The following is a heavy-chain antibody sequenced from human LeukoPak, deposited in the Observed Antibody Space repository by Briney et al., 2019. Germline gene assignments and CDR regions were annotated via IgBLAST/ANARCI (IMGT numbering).Heavy chain of an antibody. J-gene: IGHJ4*02. V-gene: IGHV3-48*03. D-gene: IGHD6-19*01. Sequence: GGSLRLSSAASGFTFSSYEMNWVRQAPGKGLEWVSYISSSGSTIYYADSVKGRFTISRDNAKSTLYLQKNSLRDEDTAVYYCARVLAVAVALDYWGQGTLVTVSS. CDR1: GFTFSSYE. CDR3: ARVLAVAVALDY. CDR2: ISSSGSTI.